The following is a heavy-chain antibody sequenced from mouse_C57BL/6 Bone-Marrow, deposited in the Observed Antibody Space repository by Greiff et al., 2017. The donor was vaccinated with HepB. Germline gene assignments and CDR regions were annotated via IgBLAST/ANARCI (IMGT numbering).Heavy chain of an antibody. Sequence: QVHVKQPGAELVKPGASVKLSCKASGYTFTSYWMHWVKQRPGQGLEWIGMIHPNSGSTNYNEKFKSKATLTVDKSSSTAYMQLSSLTSEDSAVYYCAREEGLLRYPYWYFDVWGTGTTVTVSS. D-gene: IGHD1-1*01. CDR1: GYTFTSYW. J-gene: IGHJ1*03. V-gene: IGHV1-64*01. CDR3: AREEGLLRYPYWYFDV. CDR2: IHPNSGST.